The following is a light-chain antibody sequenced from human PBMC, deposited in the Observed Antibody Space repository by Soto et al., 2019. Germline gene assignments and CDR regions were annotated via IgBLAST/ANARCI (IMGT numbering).Light chain of an antibody. Sequence: DIVMTQSPLSLSVTPGEPASISCRSSQSLLHNNGHNYLDWYLQRPGQSPQLLTYLASSRASGVPDRFSGSVSGTGFTLTISRAEAEDVGLSYCMQGLQTPQTFGHGTKVEIK. CDR2: LAS. CDR1: QSLLHNNGHNY. J-gene: IGKJ1*01. V-gene: IGKV2-28*01. CDR3: MQGLQTPQT.